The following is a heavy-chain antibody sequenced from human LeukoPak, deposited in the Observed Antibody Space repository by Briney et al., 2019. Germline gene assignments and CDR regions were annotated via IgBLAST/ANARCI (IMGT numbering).Heavy chain of an antibody. V-gene: IGHV1-46*01. J-gene: IGHJ4*02. CDR3: ARDIYDSSGYLDY. CDR1: GYTFTSHY. Sequence: ASVTVSCKASGYTFTSHYMHWVRQAPGPGLEWVGIIKPSGGSTSYAQKLQGRVTMTRDTSTSTVYMELSSLRSEDTAVYYCARDIYDSSGYLDYWGQGTLVTVSS. D-gene: IGHD3-22*01. CDR2: IKPSGGST.